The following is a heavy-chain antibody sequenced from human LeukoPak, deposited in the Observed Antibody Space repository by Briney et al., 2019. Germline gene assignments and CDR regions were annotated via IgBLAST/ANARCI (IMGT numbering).Heavy chain of an antibody. CDR3: ARSWRAADPYFDY. Sequence: GGSLRLSCAASGFTISSFEINWVRQAPGKGLEWVSYISSSDSSIYYADSVKGRFTISRDNAKNSLHLQMNSLRAEDTAVYYCARSWRAADPYFDYWGQGTLVTVSS. V-gene: IGHV3-48*03. J-gene: IGHJ4*02. D-gene: IGHD1-1*01. CDR2: ISSSDSSI. CDR1: GFTISSFE.